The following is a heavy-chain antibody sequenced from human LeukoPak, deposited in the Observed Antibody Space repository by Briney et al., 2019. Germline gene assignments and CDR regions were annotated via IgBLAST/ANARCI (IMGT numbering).Heavy chain of an antibody. J-gene: IGHJ4*02. Sequence: GGSLRLSCAASGFTFNSYGMHWVRQAPGKGLEWVAFIRYDGSNKYYADSVKGRFTISRDNSKNTLYLQMNSLRAEDTAVYYYAKVVFGSSGWYFDYWGQGTLVTVSS. CDR3: AKVVFGSSGWYFDY. D-gene: IGHD6-19*01. V-gene: IGHV3-30*02. CDR2: IRYDGSNK. CDR1: GFTFNSYG.